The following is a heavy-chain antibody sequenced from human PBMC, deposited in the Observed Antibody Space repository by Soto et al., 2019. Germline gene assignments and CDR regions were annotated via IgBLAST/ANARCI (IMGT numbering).Heavy chain of an antibody. CDR2: IKSITDGGTT. D-gene: IGHD6-19*01. V-gene: IGHV3-15*01. J-gene: IGHJ4*02. CDR3: TTDWSNGWVDY. CDR1: GFTFNNAW. Sequence: EVQLVESGGDLVKPGGSLRLSCAVSGFTFNNAWMSWVRQTPGKGLEWVGRIKSITDGGTTDYAESVKGRFTISRFDARNTRYQQMNSLKADDTAVYYCTTDWSNGWVDYWGQGTLVTVSS.